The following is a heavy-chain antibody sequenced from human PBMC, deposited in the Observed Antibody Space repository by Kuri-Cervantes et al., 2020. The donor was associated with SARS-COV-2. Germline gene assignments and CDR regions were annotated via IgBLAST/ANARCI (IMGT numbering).Heavy chain of an antibody. V-gene: IGHV4-38-2*02. CDR1: GYSISSGYY. Sequence: SETLSLTCTVSGYSISSGYYWGWIRQPPGKGLEWIGSIYHSGSTYYNPSLKSRVTISVDTSKNQFSLKLSSVTAADTAVYYCAKYNWNYHYYGVDVWGQGTTVTVSS. J-gene: IGHJ6*02. CDR2: IYHSGST. D-gene: IGHD1-20*01. CDR3: AKYNWNYHYYGVDV.